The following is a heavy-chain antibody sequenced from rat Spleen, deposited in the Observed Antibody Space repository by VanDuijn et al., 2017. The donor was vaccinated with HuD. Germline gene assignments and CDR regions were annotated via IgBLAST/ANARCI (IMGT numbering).Heavy chain of an antibody. Sequence: EVQLVQSGGGLVQPGRSMKLSCAASGSTFSNYDMVWVRQAPTKGLKWVASISYDGSTPYYRDSVKGRFTISRDNAKSTLYLQMDSLRSEDTATYYCTRGYYFDYWGQGVMVTVSS. J-gene: IGHJ2*01. CDR2: ISYDGSTP. CDR3: TRGYYFDY. V-gene: IGHV5-7*01. CDR1: GSTFSNYD.